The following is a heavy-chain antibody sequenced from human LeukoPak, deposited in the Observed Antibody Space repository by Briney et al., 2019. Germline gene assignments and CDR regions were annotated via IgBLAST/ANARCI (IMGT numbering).Heavy chain of an antibody. D-gene: IGHD5-12*01. J-gene: IGHJ4*02. Sequence: SETLSLTCTVSGGSITSSYWSWIRQSAGKGLEWIGRIHASGNTKFNPSLKSRVTISVDTSKNQFSLKLTSVTAADTAVYYCARGTYDLNYWGQGILVTVSS. CDR2: IHASGNT. V-gene: IGHV4-4*07. CDR1: GGSITSSY. CDR3: ARGTYDLNY.